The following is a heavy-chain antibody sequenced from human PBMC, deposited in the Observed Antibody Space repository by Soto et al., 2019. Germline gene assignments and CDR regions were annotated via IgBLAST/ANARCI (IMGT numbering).Heavy chain of an antibody. Sequence: SETLSLTCTVSGGSISSYYWSWIRQPPGKGLEWIGYIYYSGSTNYNPSLKSRVTISVDTSKNQFSLKLSSMTAADTAVYYCARQFVRNWFDPWGQGTLVTVSS. D-gene: IGHD2-8*01. CDR2: IYYSGST. CDR1: GGSISSYY. V-gene: IGHV4-59*01. CDR3: ARQFVRNWFDP. J-gene: IGHJ5*02.